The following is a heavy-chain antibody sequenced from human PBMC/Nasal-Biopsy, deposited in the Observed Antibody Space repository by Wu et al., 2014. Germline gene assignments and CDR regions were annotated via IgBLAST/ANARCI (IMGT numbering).Heavy chain of an antibody. Sequence: CAASGFTFSSYWMSWVRQAPGKGLQWVANIKEDGGEKFYVGSVKGRLTVSRDNAKNSLFLQMNSLRAEDSGIYFCARGHNGFDFHGDYADFYYYMDVWGKGTTVTVSS. V-gene: IGHV3-7*01. CDR2: IKEDGGEK. D-gene: IGHD4-17*01. CDR1: GFTFSSYW. J-gene: IGHJ6*03. CDR3: ARGHNGFDFHGDYADFYYYMDV.